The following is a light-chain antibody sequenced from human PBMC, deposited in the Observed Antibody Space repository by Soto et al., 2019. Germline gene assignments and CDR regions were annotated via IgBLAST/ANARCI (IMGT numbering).Light chain of an antibody. J-gene: IGLJ3*02. CDR2: LNTDGRH. CDR1: SGHSNYA. V-gene: IGLV4-69*02. CDR3: QSWDTGVLV. Sequence: QSVLTQSPSASASLGASVKLTCTLSSGHSNYAIAWHQQQPNKGPRFLMKLNTDGRHTKGDGIPDRFSGSSSGAERYLTISRLQSEDEADYYCQSWDTGVLVFGGGTKVTVL.